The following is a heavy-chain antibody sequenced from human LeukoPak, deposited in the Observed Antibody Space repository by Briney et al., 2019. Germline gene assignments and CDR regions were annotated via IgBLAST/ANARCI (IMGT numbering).Heavy chain of an antibody. V-gene: IGHV1-8*01. CDR2: MNPSSGNT. D-gene: IGHD4-17*01. CDR3: ATASTVTTERGSVVRAFDI. CDR1: GYTFTSYD. J-gene: IGHJ3*02. Sequence: SVKVSCKASGYTFTSYDINWVRQATGQGLEWMGWMNPSSGNTGYAQKFQGRVTMTRSTSISTAYMELNSLRSEDTAVYYCATASTVTTERGSVVRAFDIWGQGTMVTVSS.